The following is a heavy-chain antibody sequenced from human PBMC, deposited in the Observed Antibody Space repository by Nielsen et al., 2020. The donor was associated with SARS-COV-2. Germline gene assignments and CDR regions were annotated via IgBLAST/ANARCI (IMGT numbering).Heavy chain of an antibody. CDR1: GYSFTNYW. J-gene: IGHJ4*02. CDR3: ARGGQWLEH. V-gene: IGHV5-51*01. D-gene: IGHD1-1*01. Sequence: GGSLRLSCKGSGYSFTNYWIAWVRQMPEKGLEWMGVIYPGDSQTRYSPSFQGQVTISADKSVNTAYVLWSSLRASDTAMYYCARGGQWLEHWGQGTLVTVSS. CDR2: IYPGDSQT.